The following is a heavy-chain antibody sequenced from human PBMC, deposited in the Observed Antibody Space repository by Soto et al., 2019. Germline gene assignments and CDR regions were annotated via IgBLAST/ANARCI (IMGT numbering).Heavy chain of an antibody. CDR2: INHSGST. Sequence: SETLSLTCAVYGGSFSGYYWSWIRQPPGKGLEWIGEINHSGSTNYNPSLKSRVTISVDTSKNQFSLKLSSVTAADTAVYYCARDRGGSYYEINAFDIWGQGTMVTVSS. CDR3: ARDRGGSYYEINAFDI. D-gene: IGHD1-26*01. J-gene: IGHJ3*02. V-gene: IGHV4-34*01. CDR1: GGSFSGYY.